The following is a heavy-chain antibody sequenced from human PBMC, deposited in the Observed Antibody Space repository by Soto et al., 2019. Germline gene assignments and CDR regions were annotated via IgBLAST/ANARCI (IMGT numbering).Heavy chain of an antibody. J-gene: IGHJ5*02. CDR3: AREDSSSGYDWFDP. CDR2: ISYDGSNK. D-gene: IGHD6-6*01. Sequence: LRLSCAASGFTFSSYAMHWVRQAPGKGLEWVAVISYDGSNKYYADSVKGRFTISRDNSKNTLYLQMNSLRAEDTAVYYCAREDSSSGYDWFDPWGQGTLVTVSS. V-gene: IGHV3-30-3*01. CDR1: GFTFSSYA.